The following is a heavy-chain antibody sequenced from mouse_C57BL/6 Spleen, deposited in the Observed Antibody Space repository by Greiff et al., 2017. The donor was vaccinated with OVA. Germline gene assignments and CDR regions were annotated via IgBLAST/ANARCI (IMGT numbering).Heavy chain of an antibody. V-gene: IGHV14-3*01. J-gene: IGHJ2*01. CDR3: ARKDYYDYDEYYFDY. Sequence: EVQLQQSVAELVRPGASVKLSCTASGFNIKNTYMHWVKQRPEQGLEWIGRIDPANGNTKYAPKFQGKATITADTSSNTAYLQLSSLTSEDTAIYYGARKDYYDYDEYYFDYWGQGTTLTVSS. CDR1: GFNIKNTY. CDR2: IDPANGNT. D-gene: IGHD2-4*01.